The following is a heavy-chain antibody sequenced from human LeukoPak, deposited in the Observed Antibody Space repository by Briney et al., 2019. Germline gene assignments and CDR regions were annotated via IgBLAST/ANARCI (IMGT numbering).Heavy chain of an antibody. Sequence: SETLSLTCAVYGGSFSGYYWSWIRQPPGKGLEWIGEINHSGSTNYNPSLKSRVTISVDTSKNQFSLKLSSVTAADTAVYYCARQPSSSTSCYNDYWGQGTLVTVSS. V-gene: IGHV4-34*01. CDR2: INHSGST. CDR1: GGSFSGYY. CDR3: ARQPSSSTSCYNDY. D-gene: IGHD2-2*02. J-gene: IGHJ4*02.